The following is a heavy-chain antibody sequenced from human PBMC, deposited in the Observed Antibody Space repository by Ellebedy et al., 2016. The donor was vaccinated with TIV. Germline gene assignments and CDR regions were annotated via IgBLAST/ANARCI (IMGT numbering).Heavy chain of an antibody. V-gene: IGHV1-69*13. Sequence: ASVKVSCKASGGTFSSYAISWVRQAPGQGLEWMGGIIPIFGTANYAQKFQGRVTITADESTSTAYMELRSLRSDDTAVYYCARDIYYPRPGSWIQLWPIDYWGQGTLVTVSS. CDR2: IIPIFGTA. D-gene: IGHD5-18*01. CDR3: ARDIYYPRPGSWIQLWPIDY. CDR1: GGTFSSYA. J-gene: IGHJ4*02.